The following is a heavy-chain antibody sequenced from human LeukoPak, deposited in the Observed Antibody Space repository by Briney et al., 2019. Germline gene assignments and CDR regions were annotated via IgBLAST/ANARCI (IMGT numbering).Heavy chain of an antibody. CDR2: ISYDGSNK. J-gene: IGHJ4*02. CDR1: GFTFSSYG. CDR3: AKEGSTMIVVDAFDY. Sequence: PGGSLRLSCAASGFTFSSYGMHWVRQAPGKGLEWVAVISYDGSNKYYAGSVKGRFTISRDNSKNTLYLQMNSLRAEDTAVYYCAKEGSTMIVVDAFDYWGQGTLVTVSS. D-gene: IGHD3-22*01. V-gene: IGHV3-30*18.